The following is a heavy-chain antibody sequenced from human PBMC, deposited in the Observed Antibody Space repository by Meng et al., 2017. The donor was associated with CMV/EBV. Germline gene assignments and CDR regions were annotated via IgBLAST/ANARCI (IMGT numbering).Heavy chain of an antibody. J-gene: IGHJ4*02. Sequence: GESLKISCAASGFTFSSYGMHWVRQAPGKGLEWVADIWYDGSNKYYADSVKGRFTISRDNSKNTLYLQMNSLRAEDTAVYYCAKEDEQYQPPDYWGQGTLVTVSS. V-gene: IGHV3-33*06. D-gene: IGHD2-2*01. CDR2: IWYDGSNK. CDR1: GFTFSSYG. CDR3: AKEDEQYQPPDY.